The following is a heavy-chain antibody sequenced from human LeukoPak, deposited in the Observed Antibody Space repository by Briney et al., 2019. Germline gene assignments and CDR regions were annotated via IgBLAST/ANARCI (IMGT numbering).Heavy chain of an antibody. CDR2: IYPDDSVT. V-gene: IGHV5-51*01. J-gene: IGHJ3*02. CDR3: ARHGVGANEAFDI. CDR1: GYSFTNYW. Sequence: PGESLKISCKGSGYSFTNYWIGWVRQMPGKGLEWMGVIYPDDSVTRYSPSFQGQVTISADKSISTAYLQWSGLKASDTAMYYCARHGVGANEAFDIWGQGTMVTVSS. D-gene: IGHD1-26*01.